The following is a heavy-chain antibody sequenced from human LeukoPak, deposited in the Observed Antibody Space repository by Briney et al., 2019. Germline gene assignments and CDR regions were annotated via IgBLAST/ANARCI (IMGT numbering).Heavy chain of an antibody. J-gene: IGHJ4*02. D-gene: IGHD3-10*01. CDR3: AKGRPKLSVLRGVNFDY. CDR1: GFTFSSYG. V-gene: IGHV3-30*18. CDR2: ISYDGSNK. Sequence: GGSLRLSCAASGFTFSSYGMHWVRQAPGKGLEWVAAISYDGSNKYYADSVMGRFTISRDNSKNTLYLQMNSLRAEDTAVYYCAKGRPKLSVLRGVNFDYWGQGTLVTVSS.